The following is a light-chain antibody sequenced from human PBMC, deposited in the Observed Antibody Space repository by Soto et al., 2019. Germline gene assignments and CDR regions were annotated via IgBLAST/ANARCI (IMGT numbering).Light chain of an antibody. CDR1: QSVSSSY. V-gene: IGKV3-20*01. CDR3: QQYHTSPLT. J-gene: IGKJ4*01. Sequence: EIGLTQSPGTLSLSPGERATLSCRASQSVSSSYLAWYQQKPGQAPRLLIYGASSRATGIPDRFSGSGSATDFTLTISRLEPEDFAVYYCQQYHTSPLTFGGGTKVDIK. CDR2: GAS.